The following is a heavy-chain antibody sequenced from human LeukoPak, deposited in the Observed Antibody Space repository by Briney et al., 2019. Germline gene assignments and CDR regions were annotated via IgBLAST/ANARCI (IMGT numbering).Heavy chain of an antibody. J-gene: IGHJ4*02. Sequence: GGSLRLSCAASGFTFSSYSMNWVRQAPGKGLEWVSSISSSSSYIYYADSVKGRFTISRDNAKNSLYLQMNGLRTEDTALYYCGKATIAADGVDYWGQGTLVTVSS. CDR1: GFTFSSYS. CDR3: GKATIAADGVDY. D-gene: IGHD6-13*01. CDR2: ISSSSSYI. V-gene: IGHV3-21*04.